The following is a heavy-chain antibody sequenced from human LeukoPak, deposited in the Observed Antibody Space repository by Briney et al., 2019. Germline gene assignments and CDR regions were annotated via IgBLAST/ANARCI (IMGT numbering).Heavy chain of an antibody. J-gene: IGHJ3*02. V-gene: IGHV4-39*01. D-gene: IGHD3-9*01. CDR1: GGSTRSSSYY. CDR3: ARQYYDILTGYSRGAFDI. Sequence: SETLSLTCTVAGGSTRSSSYYWGWIRQPPGKGLEWIGSIYYSGSTYYNPSLKSRVTISVDTSKNQFSLKLSSVTAADTAVYYCARQYYDILTGYSRGAFDIWGQGTMVTVSS. CDR2: IYYSGST.